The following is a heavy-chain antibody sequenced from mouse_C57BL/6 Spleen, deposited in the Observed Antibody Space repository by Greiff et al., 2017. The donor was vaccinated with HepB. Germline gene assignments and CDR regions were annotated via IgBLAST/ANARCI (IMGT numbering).Heavy chain of an antibody. CDR1: GYTFTSYW. CDR3: ARRFYDGCLYYFDY. CDR2: IYPGSGST. D-gene: IGHD2-3*01. J-gene: IGHJ2*01. V-gene: IGHV1-55*01. Sequence: QVQLQQPGAELVKPGASVKMSCKASGYTFTSYWITWVKQRPGQGLEWIGDIYPGSGSTNYNEKFKSKATLTVDKSSSTAYMQLSSLTSEDSAVYYCARRFYDGCLYYFDYWGQGTTLTVSS.